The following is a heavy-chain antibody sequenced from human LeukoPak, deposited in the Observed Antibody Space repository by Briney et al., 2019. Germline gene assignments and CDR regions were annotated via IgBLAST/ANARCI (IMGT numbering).Heavy chain of an antibody. CDR2: FYYSGST. CDR1: GGSISSSY. Sequence: SETLSLTCTVSGGSISSSYWSWIRQPPGKGLEWIGYFYYSGSTNYNPSLKSRVTISVDTSKNQFSLKLSSVTAADTAVYYCARGKRYFDSASGQGTLVTVSS. CDR3: ARGKRYFDSA. V-gene: IGHV4-59*01. J-gene: IGHJ5*02. D-gene: IGHD3-9*01.